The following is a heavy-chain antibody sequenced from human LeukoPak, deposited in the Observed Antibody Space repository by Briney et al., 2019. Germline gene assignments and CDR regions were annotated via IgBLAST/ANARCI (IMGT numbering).Heavy chain of an antibody. D-gene: IGHD2-2*01. Sequence: GGSLRLSCAASGFTFSDYYMNWIRQAQGKGLEWVSYITSSSSFTNSADSVRGRFTIARDNAKNSLYLQMNSLRAEDTAVYYCARAPDCSSASCYFGVPAFDIWGQGTMVTVSS. CDR1: GFTFSDYY. J-gene: IGHJ3*02. V-gene: IGHV3-11*05. CDR2: ITSSSSFT. CDR3: ARAPDCSSASCYFGVPAFDI.